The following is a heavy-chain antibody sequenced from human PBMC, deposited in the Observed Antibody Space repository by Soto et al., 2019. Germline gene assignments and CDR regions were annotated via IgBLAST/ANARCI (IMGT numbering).Heavy chain of an antibody. V-gene: IGHV4-34*01. CDR3: ARDYYYGSGSYYNAPYYYYGMDI. Sequence: SETLSLTCAVYGGSFSGYYWSWIRQPPGKGLEWIGEINHSGSTNYNPSLKSRVTISVDTSKNQFSLKLSSVTAADTAVYYCARDYYYGSGSYYNAPYYYYGMDIWGQGTTVTVSS. J-gene: IGHJ6*02. D-gene: IGHD3-10*01. CDR2: INHSGST. CDR1: GGSFSGYY.